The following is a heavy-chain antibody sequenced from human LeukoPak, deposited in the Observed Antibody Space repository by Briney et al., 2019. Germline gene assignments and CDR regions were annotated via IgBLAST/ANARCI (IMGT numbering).Heavy chain of an antibody. CDR2: IIPIFGTA. CDR3: ARLLNYYDSSEASFDY. J-gene: IGHJ4*02. V-gene: IGHV1-69*05. D-gene: IGHD3-22*01. Sequence: SVKVSCKASGGTFSSYAISWARQAPGQGLEWMGRIIPIFGTANYAQKFQGRVTITTDESTSTAYMELSSLRSEDTAVYYCARLLNYYDSSEASFDYWGQGTLVTVSS. CDR1: GGTFSSYA.